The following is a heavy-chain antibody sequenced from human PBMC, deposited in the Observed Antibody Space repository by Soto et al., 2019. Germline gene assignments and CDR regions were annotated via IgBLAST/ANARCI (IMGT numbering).Heavy chain of an antibody. J-gene: IGHJ3*02. CDR1: GFSLITDPMG. CDR2: IYWDDDK. Sequence: QITLRESGPAVVKPTQTLTLTCTFSGFSLITDPMGVAWIRQAPGKALDWLAVIYWDDDKRYSPSLRARLSITKDTSKNQVVLRMTNMDPVDTSTYYCAHIESLYNNYDGTAGTFDIWGQGTTVTVSS. CDR3: AHIESLYNNYDGTAGTFDI. D-gene: IGHD4-4*01. V-gene: IGHV2-5*02.